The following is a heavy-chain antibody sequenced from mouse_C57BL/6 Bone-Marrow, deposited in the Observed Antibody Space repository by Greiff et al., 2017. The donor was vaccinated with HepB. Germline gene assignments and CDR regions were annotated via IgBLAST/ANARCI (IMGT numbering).Heavy chain of an antibody. CDR2: IDPEDGET. CDR3: AREDGYDAHSYWYFDV. CDR1: GFNIKDYY. D-gene: IGHD2-2*01. J-gene: IGHJ1*03. Sequence: EVQRVESGAELVKPGASVKLSCTASGFNIKDYYMHWVKQRTEQGLEWIGRIDPEDGETKYAPKFQGKATITADTSSNTAYLQLSSLTSEDTAVYYCAREDGYDAHSYWYFDVWGTGTTVTVSS. V-gene: IGHV14-2*01.